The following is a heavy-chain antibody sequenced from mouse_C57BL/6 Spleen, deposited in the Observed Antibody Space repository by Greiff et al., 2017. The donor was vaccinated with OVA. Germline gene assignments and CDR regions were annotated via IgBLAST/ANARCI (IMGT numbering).Heavy chain of an antibody. D-gene: IGHD2-4*01. CDR3: ARSTMITTTVFDY. CDR2: ISSGGSYT. Sequence: EVQVVESGGDLVKPGGSLKLSCAASGFTFSSYGMSWVRQTPDKRLEWVATISSGGSYTYYPDSVKGRFTISRDNAKNTLYLQMSSLKSEDTAMYYCARSTMITTTVFDYWGQGTTLTVSS. V-gene: IGHV5-6*01. J-gene: IGHJ2*01. CDR1: GFTFSSYG.